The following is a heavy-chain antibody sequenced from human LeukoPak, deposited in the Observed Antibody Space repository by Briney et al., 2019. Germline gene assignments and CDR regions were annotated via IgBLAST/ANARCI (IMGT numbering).Heavy chain of an antibody. CDR3: ARLRAGVVVVVPAAVEYFDY. CDR2: INHSGST. D-gene: IGHD2-2*01. V-gene: IGHV4-34*01. Sequence: SETLSLTCAVYGGSFSGYYWSWIRQPPGKGLEWIGEINHSGSTNYNPSLKSRVTISVDTSKNQFSLKLSSVTAADTAVYYCARLRAGVVVVVPAAVEYFDYWGQGTLVTVSS. CDR1: GGSFSGYY. J-gene: IGHJ4*02.